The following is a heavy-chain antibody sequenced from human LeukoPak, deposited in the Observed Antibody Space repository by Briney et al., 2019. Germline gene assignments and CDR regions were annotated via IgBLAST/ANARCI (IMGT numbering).Heavy chain of an antibody. Sequence: GGSLRLSSAASGLTFSSQWVHWVCQAPGKVLVWVSRITNDGSSTTYADSVKGRFTISRDNAKNMLYLQVNSLRAEDTAVYYCATQQGGNPEYWGQGTLVTVSS. CDR2: ITNDGSST. CDR1: GLTFSSQW. D-gene: IGHD1-14*01. V-gene: IGHV3-74*01. J-gene: IGHJ4*02. CDR3: ATQQGGNPEY.